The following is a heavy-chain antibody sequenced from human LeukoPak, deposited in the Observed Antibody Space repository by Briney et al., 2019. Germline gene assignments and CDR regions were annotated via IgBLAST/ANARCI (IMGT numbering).Heavy chain of an antibody. V-gene: IGHV3-9*01. CDR3: AKDTGLRLGELSQFDY. J-gene: IGHJ4*02. D-gene: IGHD3-16*02. CDR2: ISWNSGSI. Sequence: PGRSLRLSCAASGFTFDDYAMHWVRQAPGKGLEWVSGISWNSGSIGYADSVKGRFTISRDNAKNSLYLQMNSLRAEDTALYYCAKDTGLRLGELSQFDYWGQGTLVTVSP. CDR1: GFTFDDYA.